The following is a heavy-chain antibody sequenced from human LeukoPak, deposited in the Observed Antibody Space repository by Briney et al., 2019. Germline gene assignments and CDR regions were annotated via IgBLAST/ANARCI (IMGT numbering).Heavy chain of an antibody. Sequence: SGGSLRLSCAASGFTVSSNYMSWVRQAPGKGLEWVSVIYSGGSTYYADSVKGRFTISRDNSKNTLYLQMNSLRAEGTAMYYCARKEGSSWNYWGQGTLVTVSS. CDR2: IYSGGST. D-gene: IGHD6-13*01. J-gene: IGHJ4*02. CDR1: GFTVSSNY. CDR3: ARKEGSSWNY. V-gene: IGHV3-53*01.